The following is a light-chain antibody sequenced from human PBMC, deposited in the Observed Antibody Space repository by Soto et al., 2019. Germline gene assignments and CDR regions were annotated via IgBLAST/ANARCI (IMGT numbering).Light chain of an antibody. CDR1: QSVSSSY. J-gene: IGKJ2*01. CDR2: GAS. CDR3: QQYGSSRTYT. Sequence: EIVLTQSPGTLSLSPGERATLSCRASQSVSSSYLAWYQQKPGQAPRLLIYGASSRATGIPDRFSGSGSGTDFSLTISRREPDDFAAYYCQQYGSSRTYTFGQGTKLEIK. V-gene: IGKV3-20*01.